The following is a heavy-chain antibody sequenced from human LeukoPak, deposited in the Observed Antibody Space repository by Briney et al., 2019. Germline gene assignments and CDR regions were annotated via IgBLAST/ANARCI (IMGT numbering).Heavy chain of an antibody. J-gene: IGHJ4*02. CDR3: AREGDIAVTKYYFDY. D-gene: IGHD2-15*01. V-gene: IGHV3-33*01. CDR1: GFTFSSYG. CDR2: IWYDGSNK. Sequence: GGSLRLSCATSGFTFSSYGIHWVRQAPGKGLEWVAVIWYDGSNKYYADSVKGRFTISRDNSKNTLYLRVHTLRVEDTAVYYCAREGDIAVTKYYFDYWGQGTLVTVSS.